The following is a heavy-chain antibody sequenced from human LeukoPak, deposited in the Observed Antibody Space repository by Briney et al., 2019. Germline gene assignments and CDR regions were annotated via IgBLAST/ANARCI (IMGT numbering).Heavy chain of an antibody. CDR3: AKGRGPLLWEYYFDY. J-gene: IGHJ4*02. Sequence: GGPLRLSCAASGFTFSSYAMSWVRQAPGKGLEWVSAISGSGGSTYYADSVKGRFTISRDNSKNTLYLQMNSLRAEDTAVYYCAKGRGPLLWEYYFDYWGQGTLVTVSS. D-gene: IGHD3-10*01. CDR2: ISGSGGST. V-gene: IGHV3-23*01. CDR1: GFTFSSYA.